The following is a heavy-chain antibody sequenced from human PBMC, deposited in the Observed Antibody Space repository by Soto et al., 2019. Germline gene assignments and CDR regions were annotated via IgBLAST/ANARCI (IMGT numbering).Heavy chain of an antibody. D-gene: IGHD5-18*01. V-gene: IGHV3-21*01. CDR1: GFTFSTYS. Sequence: EVQLVESGGGLVKPGGSLRLSCAASGFTFSTYSMNWVRQAPGKGLEWVSSISSSSGYIYYADSVKGRFTISRDDAKNSLSMTMNSLRAENTAVYYCARVRSYSYGQGYGMDVWGQGTTVTVSS. J-gene: IGHJ6*02. CDR3: ARVRSYSYGQGYGMDV. CDR2: ISSSSGYI.